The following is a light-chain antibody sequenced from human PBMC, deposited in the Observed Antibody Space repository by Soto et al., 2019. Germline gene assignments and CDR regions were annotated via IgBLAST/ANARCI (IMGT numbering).Light chain of an antibody. CDR3: SSYTSSSTPS. J-gene: IGLJ2*01. V-gene: IGLV2-14*01. CDR1: SSDVGGYNY. Sequence: QSALTQPASVSGSPGQSITISCTGTSSDVGGYNYVSWYQQHPGKAPKLMIYDVSNRPSGVSNRFSCSKSGNTASLTISGLQAEDEADYYCSSYTSSSTPSFGGGTKLTVL. CDR2: DVS.